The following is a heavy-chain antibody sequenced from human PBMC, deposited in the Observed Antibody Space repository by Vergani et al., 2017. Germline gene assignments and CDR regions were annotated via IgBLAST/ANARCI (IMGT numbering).Heavy chain of an antibody. Sequence: QVQLVQSGAEVKKPGASVKVSCKASGHTFTSYAMHWVRQAPGQRLEWMGWINAGNGNTKYSQKFQGRVTITRDTSASTAYMELSSLRSEDTAVYYCARGRYCSSTSCYRTPTFDYWGQGTLVTVSS. V-gene: IGHV1-3*01. CDR3: ARGRYCSSTSCYRTPTFDY. D-gene: IGHD2-2*01. J-gene: IGHJ4*02. CDR2: INAGNGNT. CDR1: GHTFTSYA.